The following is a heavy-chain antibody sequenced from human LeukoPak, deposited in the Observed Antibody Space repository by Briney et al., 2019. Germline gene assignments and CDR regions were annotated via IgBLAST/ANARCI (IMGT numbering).Heavy chain of an antibody. CDR3: ASVDTAMGDAFDI. CDR1: GGSFSGYF. CDR2: INDSGST. Sequence: SETLSLTCAVYGGSFSGYFWNWIRQPPGKGLEWIGEINDSGSTNYNSSLNSRVIISVDTSKNQFSLKLRSVTAADTAVYYCASVDTAMGDAFDIWGQGTMVTVSS. J-gene: IGHJ3*02. V-gene: IGHV4-34*01. D-gene: IGHD5-18*01.